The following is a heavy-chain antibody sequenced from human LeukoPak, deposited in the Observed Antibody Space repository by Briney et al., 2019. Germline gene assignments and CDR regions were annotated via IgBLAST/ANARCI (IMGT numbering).Heavy chain of an antibody. CDR2: TTNKANSYTT. D-gene: IGHD6-19*01. CDR3: ARSYSSGWFSDF. Sequence: GGSPRLSCAASGFTFSDHFMDWVRQAPGKGLEWVGRTTNKANSYTTQYAASAKGRFTISRDDSKNSLYLQMNSLKTEDTAVYYCARSYSSGWFSDFWGQGTLVTVSS. V-gene: IGHV3-72*01. J-gene: IGHJ4*02. CDR1: GFTFSDHF.